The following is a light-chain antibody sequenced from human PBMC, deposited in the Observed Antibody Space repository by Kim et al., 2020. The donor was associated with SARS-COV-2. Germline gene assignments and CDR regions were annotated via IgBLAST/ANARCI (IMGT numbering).Light chain of an antibody. V-gene: IGLV1-47*01. J-gene: IGLJ2*01. Sequence: GHRVHISCSGSSANIVSTFVYWYHHNPGTAPQLLVYRNNQRPSGDPDRFSCSKACTSASLAISGLRSEDEADYYCASWGDSLSGVLFGGGTQLTVL. CDR3: ASWGDSLSGVL. CDR2: RNN. CDR1: SANIVSTF.